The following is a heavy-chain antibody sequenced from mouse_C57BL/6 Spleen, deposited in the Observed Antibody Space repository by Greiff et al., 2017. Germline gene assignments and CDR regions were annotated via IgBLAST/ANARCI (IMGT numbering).Heavy chain of an antibody. CDR1: GYTFTSYW. CDR3: ARSGLGYYGMDY. D-gene: IGHD1-1*01. CDR2: IDPSDSCT. J-gene: IGHJ2*01. Sequence: QVQLQQPGAELVMPGASVKLSCKASGYTFTSYWMHWVKQRPGQGLEWIGEIDPSDSCTNYNQKFQGKSTLTVDKSSSTAYMQLSRLTSDGSSVYFCARSGLGYYGMDYWGQGTTLTVSS. V-gene: IGHV1-69*01.